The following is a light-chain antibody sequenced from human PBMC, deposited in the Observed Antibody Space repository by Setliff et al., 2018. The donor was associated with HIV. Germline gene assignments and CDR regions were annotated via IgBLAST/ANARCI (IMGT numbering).Light chain of an antibody. CDR3: LLHYGGAHV. CDR1: NGAVTSGHY. Sequence: QAVVTQEPPLTVSPGGTVTLTCGSSNGAVTSGHYPYWFQQKHGQAPRTLICDTNNKHPWTPARFSGSLLGGKAALTLSGVQPEGEADYYCLLHYGGAHVCGSGTKVTVL. V-gene: IGLV7-46*01. CDR2: DTN. J-gene: IGLJ1*01.